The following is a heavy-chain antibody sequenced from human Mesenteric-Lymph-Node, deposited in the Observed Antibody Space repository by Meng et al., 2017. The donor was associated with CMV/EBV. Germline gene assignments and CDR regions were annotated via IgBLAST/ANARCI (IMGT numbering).Heavy chain of an antibody. J-gene: IGHJ4*02. CDR1: YTFTGYY. CDR3: ARELEMATLRSGGGVDY. Sequence: YTFTGYYMHWVRQAPGQGLEWMGWINPNSGGTNSAQKFQGRVTMTRDTSISTAYMELSRLRSDDTAVYYCARELEMATLRSGGGVDYWGQGTLVTVSS. D-gene: IGHD5-24*01. CDR2: INPNSGGT. V-gene: IGHV1-2*02.